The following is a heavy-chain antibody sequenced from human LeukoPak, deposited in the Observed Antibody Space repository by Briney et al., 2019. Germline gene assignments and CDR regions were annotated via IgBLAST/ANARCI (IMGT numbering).Heavy chain of an antibody. CDR2: IFDAGRT. D-gene: IGHD6-19*01. J-gene: IGHJ4*02. CDR3: AGATKWLAHDF. CDR1: GFTVSGTY. Sequence: GGSLRLSCAASGFTVSGTYMSWVRQAAGKGWEWVSTIFDAGRTTYADSVKGRFTISRDNYKNTLFLQMKSLRADDTAVYYCAGATKWLAHDFWGQGTLVTVSS. V-gene: IGHV3-53*01.